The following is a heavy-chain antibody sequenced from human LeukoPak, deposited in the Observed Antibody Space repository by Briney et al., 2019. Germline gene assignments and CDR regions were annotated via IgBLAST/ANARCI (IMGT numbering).Heavy chain of an antibody. CDR1: GASISTYY. CDR3: ARRLATAAGINWFDP. J-gene: IGHJ5*02. D-gene: IGHD6-19*01. V-gene: IGHV4-59*05. CDR2: MYNTGST. Sequence: SETLSLTCTVSGASISTYYWSWIRQPAGKGLEWIGRMYNTGSTYYNPSLKSRVTISVDTSKNQFSLKLSSVTAADTAVYYCARRLATAAGINWFDPWGQGTLVTVSS.